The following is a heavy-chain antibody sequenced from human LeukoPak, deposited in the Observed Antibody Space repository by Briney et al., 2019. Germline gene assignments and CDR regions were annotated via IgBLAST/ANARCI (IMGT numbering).Heavy chain of an antibody. J-gene: IGHJ4*02. D-gene: IGHD1-26*01. CDR1: GGSFSGYY. CDR3: ARIRVGVAFDY. Sequence: PSETLSLTCAVYGGSFSGYYWSWIRQPPGKGLEWIGEINHSGSTNYNPSLKSRVTISIDTSKSQFSLQVSSVTAADTAVYYCARIRVGVAFDYWGQGTLVTASS. V-gene: IGHV4-34*01. CDR2: INHSGST.